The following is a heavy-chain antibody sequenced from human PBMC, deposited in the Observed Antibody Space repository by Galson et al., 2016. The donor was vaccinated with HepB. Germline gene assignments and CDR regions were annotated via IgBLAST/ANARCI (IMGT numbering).Heavy chain of an antibody. D-gene: IGHD1-1*01. CDR3: TKERLVRRSFDH. Sequence: SLRLSCAASGFVFSNFGLSWVRQAPGKGLEWVASISTRRTTYYSDSVQGRFTISRANSNNTLYLQMNGLRAEDTAGYYCTKERLVRRSFDHWGQGTLLTVSS. V-gene: IGHV3-23*01. J-gene: IGHJ4*02. CDR1: GFVFSNFG. CDR2: ISTRRTT.